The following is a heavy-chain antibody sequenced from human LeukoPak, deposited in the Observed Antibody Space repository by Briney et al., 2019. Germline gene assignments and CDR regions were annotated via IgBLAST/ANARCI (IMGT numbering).Heavy chain of an antibody. V-gene: IGHV4-31*03. D-gene: IGHD2-2*01. CDR1: GGSISSGGYY. J-gene: IGHJ6*02. CDR2: IYYSGST. CDR3: ARVTNLYYYDMDV. Sequence: SETLSLTCTVSGGSISSGGYYWSWIRQHPGKGLEWIGYIYYSGSTYYNPSLKSRVTISVDTSKNQFSLKLSSVTAADTAVYYCARVTNLYYYDMDVWGQGTTVTVSS.